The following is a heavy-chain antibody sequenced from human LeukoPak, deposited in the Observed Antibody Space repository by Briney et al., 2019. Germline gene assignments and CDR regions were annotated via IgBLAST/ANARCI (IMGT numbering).Heavy chain of an antibody. CDR1: GYTLTELS. Sequence: VSVKVSCKVSGYTLTELSMHWVRQAPGKGLEWMGGFDPEDGETIYAQKFQGRVTMTEDTSTDTAYMELSSLRSEDTAVYYCATVSWELWYYFDYWGQGTLVTVSS. V-gene: IGHV1-24*01. D-gene: IGHD1-26*01. CDR3: ATVSWELWYYFDY. CDR2: FDPEDGET. J-gene: IGHJ4*02.